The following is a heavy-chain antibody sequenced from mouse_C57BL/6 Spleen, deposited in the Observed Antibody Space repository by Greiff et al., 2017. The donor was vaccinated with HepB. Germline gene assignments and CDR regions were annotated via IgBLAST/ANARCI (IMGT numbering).Heavy chain of an antibody. CDR2: IHPNSGST. V-gene: IGHV1-64*01. CDR3: ARSPGWLLPFDY. J-gene: IGHJ2*01. CDR1: GYTFTSYW. Sequence: QVQLKQPGAELVKPGASVKLSCKASGYTFTSYWMHWVKQRPGQGLEWIGMIHPNSGSTNYNEKFKSKATLTVDKSSSTAYMQLSSLTSEDSAVYYCARSPGWLLPFDYWGQGTTLTVSS. D-gene: IGHD2-3*01.